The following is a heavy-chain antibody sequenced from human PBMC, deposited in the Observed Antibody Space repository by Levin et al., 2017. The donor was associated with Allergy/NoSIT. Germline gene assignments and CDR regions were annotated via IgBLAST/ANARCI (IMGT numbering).Heavy chain of an antibody. V-gene: IGHV5-51*01. CDR2: IYPGDSDT. D-gene: IGHD1-1*01. J-gene: IGHJ6*03. CDR3: ARRGTRDYYYYMDV. Sequence: GGSLRLSCQGSGYSFTSYWIGWVRQMPGNGLEWMGIIYPGDSDTRYSPSFQGQVTISADKSISTAYLQWSSLKASDTAIYYCARRGTRDYYYYMDVWDKGTTVTVSS. CDR1: GYSFTSYW.